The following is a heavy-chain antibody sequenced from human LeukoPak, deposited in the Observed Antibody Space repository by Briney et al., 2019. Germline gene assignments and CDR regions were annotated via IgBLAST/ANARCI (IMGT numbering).Heavy chain of an antibody. J-gene: IGHJ3*02. CDR3: ARDFSLNDSSGLGAFDI. V-gene: IGHV1-2*02. CDR1: GYTFTSYD. Sequence: GASVKVSCKASGYTFTSYDINWVRQATGQGLEWMGWINPNSGGTNYAQKFQGRVTMTRDTSISTAYMELSRLRSDDTAVYYCARDFSLNDSSGLGAFDIWGQGTMVTVSS. CDR2: INPNSGGT. D-gene: IGHD3-22*01.